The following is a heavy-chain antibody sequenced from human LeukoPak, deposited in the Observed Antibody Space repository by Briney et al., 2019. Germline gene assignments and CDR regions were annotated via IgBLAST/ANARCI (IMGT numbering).Heavy chain of an antibody. CDR3: ARGASHGSGSYYPFAFDI. Sequence: GGSLRLSCAASGLTVSSNYMSWVRQAPGKGLEWVSVIYSGGSTYYADSVKGRFTISRHNSKNTLYLQMNSLRAEDTAVYYCARGASHGSGSYYPFAFDIWGQGTMVTVSS. V-gene: IGHV3-53*04. J-gene: IGHJ3*02. CDR1: GLTVSSNY. CDR2: IYSGGST. D-gene: IGHD3-10*01.